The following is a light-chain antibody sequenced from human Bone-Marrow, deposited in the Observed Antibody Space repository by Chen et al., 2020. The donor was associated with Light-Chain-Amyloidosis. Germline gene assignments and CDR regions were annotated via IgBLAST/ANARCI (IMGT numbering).Light chain of an antibody. J-gene: IGLJ1*01. CDR1: SSNVGDYSL. CDR3: YTYAGSATFV. V-gene: IGLV2-23*01. Sequence: QSALTHPASVSGSPGQSITIPCTGPSSNVGDYSLVSWYQQHPGKAPKLILYEGIQRPSGVSSRFSGSMSGNTASITISGLQTEDEADYFCYTYAGSATFVFGSATTVTVL. CDR2: EGI.